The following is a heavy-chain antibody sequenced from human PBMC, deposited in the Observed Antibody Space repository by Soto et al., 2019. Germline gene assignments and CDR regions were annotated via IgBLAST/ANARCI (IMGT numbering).Heavy chain of an antibody. J-gene: IGHJ6*02. CDR2: ISSSSSYI. CDR1: GFTFSSYS. Sequence: PGGSLRLSCAASGFTFSSYSMNWVRQAPGKGLEWVSSISSSSSYIYYADSVKGRFTISRDNAKNSLYLQMNSLRAEDTAVYYCARAGLGFRSYYYYYGMDVWGQGTTVTVSS. CDR3: ARAGLGFRSYYYYYGMDV. D-gene: IGHD3-10*01. V-gene: IGHV3-21*01.